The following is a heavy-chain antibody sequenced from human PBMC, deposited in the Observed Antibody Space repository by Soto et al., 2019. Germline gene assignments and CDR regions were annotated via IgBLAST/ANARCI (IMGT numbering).Heavy chain of an antibody. CDR1: GYTLTELS. J-gene: IGHJ4*02. CDR2: FDPEDGET. CDR3: ATDVWLRNDYGDQGGGSY. D-gene: IGHD4-17*01. Sequence: ASVKVSCKVSGYTLTELSMHWVRQAPGKGLEWMGGFDPEDGETIYAQKFQGRITMTEDTSTDTAYMELSSLRSEDTAVYYCATDVWLRNDYGDQGGGSYWGQGTLVTVSS. V-gene: IGHV1-24*01.